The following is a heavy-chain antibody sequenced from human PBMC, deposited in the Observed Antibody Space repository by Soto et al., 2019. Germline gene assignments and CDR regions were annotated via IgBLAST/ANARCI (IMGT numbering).Heavy chain of an antibody. V-gene: IGHV3-33*01. J-gene: IGHJ6*03. Sequence: QVQLVESGGGVVQPGRSLRLSCAASGFTFSSYGMHWVRQAPGKGLEWVAVIWYDGSNKYYADSVKGRFTISRDNSKNTLYLQMNSLRAEDTAVYYCAAVQNSGYEYYCYMDVWGKGTTVTVSS. D-gene: IGHD5-12*01. CDR2: IWYDGSNK. CDR3: AAVQNSGYEYYCYMDV. CDR1: GFTFSSYG.